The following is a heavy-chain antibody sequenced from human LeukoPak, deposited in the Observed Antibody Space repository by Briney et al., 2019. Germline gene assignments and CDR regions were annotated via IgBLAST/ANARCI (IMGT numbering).Heavy chain of an antibody. CDR3: ASAEPRGSNWYPY. D-gene: IGHD6-13*01. V-gene: IGHV4-4*07. CDR2: IYTSGST. J-gene: IGHJ4*02. Sequence: SETLSLTCTVSGGSISTYYWNWLRQPAGKGLEWIGRIYTSGSTNYNPSLKSRVSMPVDTSKNQFSLKLSSVTAADTAVYYCASAEPRGSNWYPYWGQGTLVIVSS. CDR1: GGSISTYY.